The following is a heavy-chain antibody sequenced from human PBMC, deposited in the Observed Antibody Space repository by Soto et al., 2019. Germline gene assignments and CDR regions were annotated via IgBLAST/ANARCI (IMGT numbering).Heavy chain of an antibody. CDR1: GFTFSNYA. CDR2: ISGSGGGT. CDR3: AKPPRRCSSSSCYPNDAFDI. Sequence: GGSLRLSCTASGFTFSNYAMTWVRQAPGKGLEWVSTISGSGGGTYYADSVRGRFTISRDNSRNTLYLQMNSLRAEDTAVYYCAKPPRRCSSSSCYPNDAFDIWGQGTMVTVSS. D-gene: IGHD2-2*01. V-gene: IGHV3-23*01. J-gene: IGHJ3*02.